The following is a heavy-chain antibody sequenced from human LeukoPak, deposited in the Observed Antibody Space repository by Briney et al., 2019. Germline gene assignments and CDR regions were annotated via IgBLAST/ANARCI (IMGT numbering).Heavy chain of an antibody. CDR1: GGSISSSSYY. V-gene: IGHV4-39*01. D-gene: IGHD3-10*01. Sequence: SETLSLTCTVSGGSISSSSYYWGWIRQPPGKGLEWIGSIYYSGSTYYNPSLKNRVTISVDTSKNQFSLKLTSVTAADTAVYYCAANSADYNTLGSSYKVWGQGTLVTVSS. J-gene: IGHJ4*02. CDR2: IYYSGST. CDR3: AANSADYNTLGSSYKV.